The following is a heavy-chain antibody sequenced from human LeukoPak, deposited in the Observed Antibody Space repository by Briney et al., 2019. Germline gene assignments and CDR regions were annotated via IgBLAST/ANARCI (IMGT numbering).Heavy chain of an antibody. CDR1: GYTFTSYY. CDR3: ARDPLGYSGYGALGY. V-gene: IGHV1-18*04. CDR2: ISAYNGNT. D-gene: IGHD5-12*01. Sequence: ASVKVSCKASGYTFTSYYMHWVRQAPGQGLEWMGWISAYNGNTNYAQKLQGRVTMTTDTSTSTAYMELRSLRSDDTAVYYCARDPLGYSGYGALGYWGQGTLVTVSS. J-gene: IGHJ4*02.